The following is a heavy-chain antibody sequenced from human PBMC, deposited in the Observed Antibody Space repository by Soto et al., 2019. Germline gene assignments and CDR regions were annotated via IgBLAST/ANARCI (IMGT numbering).Heavy chain of an antibody. D-gene: IGHD3-3*01. CDR1: GFTFSSYW. V-gene: IGHV3-74*01. CDR3: ARVFVASLNFWSGYSSYYFYGMDV. CDR2: INSDGSST. Sequence: EVQLVESGGGLVQPGGSLRLSCAASGFTFSSYWMHWVRQAPGKGLVWVSRINSDGSSTSYADSVKGRFTISRDNAKNTLYLQMNSLRAEDTAVYYCARVFVASLNFWSGYSSYYFYGMDVWGQGTTVTVSS. J-gene: IGHJ6*02.